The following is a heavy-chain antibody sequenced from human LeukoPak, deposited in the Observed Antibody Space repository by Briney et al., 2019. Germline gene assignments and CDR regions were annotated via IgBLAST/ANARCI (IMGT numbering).Heavy chain of an antibody. D-gene: IGHD3-3*01. V-gene: IGHV1-18*01. J-gene: IGHJ5*02. CDR2: ISAYNGNT. CDR1: GYTFTSYG. Sequence: ASVKVSCKASGYTFTSYGISWVRQAPGQGLEWMGWISAYNGNTNYAQKLQGRVTMTTDTSTSTAYMEPRSLRSDNTAVYYCARDGDYDFWSGYYHNWFDPWGQGTLVTVSS. CDR3: ARDGDYDFWSGYYHNWFDP.